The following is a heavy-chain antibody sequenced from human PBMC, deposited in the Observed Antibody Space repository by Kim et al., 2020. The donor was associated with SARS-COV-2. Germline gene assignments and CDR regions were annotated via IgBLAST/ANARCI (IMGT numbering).Heavy chain of an antibody. CDR3: ARYTLPFTILWGGRFDD. CDR2: IYYSGST. Sequence: SETLSLTCTVSGGSIRSSTYYWGWIRQPPGKGLEWIGSIYYSGSTYYNPSLKSRVTISVDTSKKQFSLNLSSVTAADTAVYYCARYTLPFTILWGGRFDDWGRGTLVTVSS. CDR1: GGSIRSSTYY. V-gene: IGHV4-39*01. J-gene: IGHJ4*02. D-gene: IGHD3-16*01.